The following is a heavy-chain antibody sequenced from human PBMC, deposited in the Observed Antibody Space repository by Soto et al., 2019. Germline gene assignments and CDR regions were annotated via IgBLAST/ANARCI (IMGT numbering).Heavy chain of an antibody. CDR1: GFTFSTYA. CDR3: AKGCYRPHDY. D-gene: IGHD2-15*01. CDR2: ISGSGDTT. V-gene: IGHV3-23*01. Sequence: EVPLLECGGGLVQPGGSLRLSCAASGFTFSTYAMSWVRQAPGKGLEWVSAISGSGDTTYYANSVKGRFTISRDNSNNTLYLQMNRLRAEDTAVYYCAKGCYRPHDYWGQGTLVTVSS. J-gene: IGHJ4*02.